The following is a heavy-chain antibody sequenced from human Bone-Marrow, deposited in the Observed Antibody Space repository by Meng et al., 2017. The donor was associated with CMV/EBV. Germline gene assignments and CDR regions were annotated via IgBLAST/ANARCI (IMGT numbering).Heavy chain of an antibody. CDR1: GGSISSYY. CDR2: IYTSGST. D-gene: IGHD4-17*01. J-gene: IGHJ4*02. V-gene: IGHV4-4*07. Sequence: ESLKISCTVSGGSISSYYWSWIRQPAGKGLEWIGRIYTSGSTNYNPSLKSRVTMSVDTSKNQFSLKLSSVTAADTAVYYCARGGYGDYEYDYWGQGTLVTVSS. CDR3: ARGGYGDYEYDY.